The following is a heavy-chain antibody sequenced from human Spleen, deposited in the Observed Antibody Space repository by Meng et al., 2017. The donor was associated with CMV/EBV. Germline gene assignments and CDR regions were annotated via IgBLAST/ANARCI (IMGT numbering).Heavy chain of an antibody. V-gene: IGHV3-64*02. CDR3: ARERGGATTRYFDY. CDR1: GFTFSSYA. CDR2: ISDDGSRT. D-gene: IGHD1-26*01. J-gene: IGHJ4*02. Sequence: SGFTFSSYAMQWVRQATGRGMECVTTISDDGSRTYYADSVKSRFTISRDNSKNTLYLQMGSLRAEDMAIYYCARERGGATTRYFDYWGQGTLVTVSS.